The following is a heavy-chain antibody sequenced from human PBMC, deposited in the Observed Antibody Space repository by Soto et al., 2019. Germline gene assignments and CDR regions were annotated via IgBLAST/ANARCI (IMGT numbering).Heavy chain of an antibody. CDR1: GFTFSNYA. V-gene: IGHV3-23*01. J-gene: IGHJ4*02. D-gene: IGHD1-1*01. CDR2: ISGSGGST. Sequence: EVQVLDSGGGLVQPGGSLRLSCAASGFTFSNYAMSWFRQAPGKGLEWVSIISGSGGSTYYADSVTGPFTISRDNSGNTFSLQMTSLRAEDTAVYYCAKLPLANRYFDYWGQGNLVIVSS. CDR3: AKLPLANRYFDY.